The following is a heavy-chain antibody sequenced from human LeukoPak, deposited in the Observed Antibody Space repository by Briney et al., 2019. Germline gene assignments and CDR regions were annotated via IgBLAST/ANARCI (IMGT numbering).Heavy chain of an antibody. J-gene: IGHJ3*02. CDR2: IIPILGIA. CDR1: GGTFSSYA. CDR3: ARDHIAVAGNAAFDI. D-gene: IGHD6-19*01. Sequence: SVKVSCKASGGTFSSYAISWVRQAPGQGLEWMGRIIPILGIANYAQKFQGRVTITADKSTSTAYMELSSLRSEDTAVYYCARDHIAVAGNAAFDIWGQGTMVTVSS. V-gene: IGHV1-69*04.